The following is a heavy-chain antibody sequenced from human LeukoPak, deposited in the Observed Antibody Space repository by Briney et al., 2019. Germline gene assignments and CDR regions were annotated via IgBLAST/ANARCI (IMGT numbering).Heavy chain of an antibody. V-gene: IGHV3-23*01. CDR2: LIGSSGST. J-gene: IGHJ4*02. Sequence: PGRSLRLSCTASGFTFSDYAMSWFRQAPGKGLEWVSVLIGSSGSTDYADSVKGRFTISRDTSKNTVFLQMNSLRAEDTAIYYCAKGAYDYIEMGYFDSWGQGSLVTVSS. D-gene: IGHD5-12*01. CDR3: AKGAYDYIEMGYFDS. CDR1: GFTFSDYA.